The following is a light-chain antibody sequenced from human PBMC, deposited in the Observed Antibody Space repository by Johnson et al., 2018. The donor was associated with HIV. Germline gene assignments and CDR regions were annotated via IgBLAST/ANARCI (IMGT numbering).Light chain of an antibody. V-gene: IGLV1-51*02. Sequence: QSVLTQPPSVSAAPGQKVTISCSGSSSNIGNNYVSWYQQLPGTAPKLLIYENNKRPSGIPERFSGSKSGTSATLGITGLQTGDEADYYCGTWDSRLYVFGTGTKVTVL. J-gene: IGLJ1*01. CDR3: GTWDSRLYV. CDR1: SSNIGNNY. CDR2: ENN.